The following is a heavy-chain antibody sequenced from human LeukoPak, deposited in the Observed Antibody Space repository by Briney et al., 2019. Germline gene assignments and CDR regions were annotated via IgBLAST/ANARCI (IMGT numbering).Heavy chain of an antibody. CDR2: INPSGGST. CDR3: ARDLVRGVNAFDI. V-gene: IGHV1-46*01. D-gene: IGHD3-10*01. CDR1: GYTFTGYY. Sequence: ASVKVSCKASGYTFTGYYMHWVRQAPGQGLEWMGIINPSGGSTSYAQKFQGRVTMTRDMSTSTVYMELSSLRSEDTAVYYCARDLVRGVNAFDIWGQGTMVTVSS. J-gene: IGHJ3*02.